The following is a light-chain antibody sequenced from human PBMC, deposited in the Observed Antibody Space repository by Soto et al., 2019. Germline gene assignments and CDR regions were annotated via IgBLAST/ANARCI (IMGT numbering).Light chain of an antibody. Sequence: DIHVTQSPPTLSASVGDRVTITGGASQTISTWMAWYQQKPGKAPKLLVYDASTLQSGVASRFSGSGSGTEFTLIISGLQPDDSATYYCQQYTNTNNPWMFGQGTKVDIK. J-gene: IGKJ1*01. CDR3: QQYTNTNNPWM. CDR1: QTISTW. CDR2: DAS. V-gene: IGKV1-5*01.